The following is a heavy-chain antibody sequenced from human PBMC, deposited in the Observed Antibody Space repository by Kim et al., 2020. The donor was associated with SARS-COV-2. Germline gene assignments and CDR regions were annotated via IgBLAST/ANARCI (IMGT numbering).Heavy chain of an antibody. CDR3: TTVWELPHSVDY. Sequence: DYAAPVKGSFTISRDDSKNTLYLQMNSLKTEDTAVYYCTTVWELPHSVDYWGQGTLVTVSS. V-gene: IGHV3-15*01. J-gene: IGHJ4*02. D-gene: IGHD1-26*01.